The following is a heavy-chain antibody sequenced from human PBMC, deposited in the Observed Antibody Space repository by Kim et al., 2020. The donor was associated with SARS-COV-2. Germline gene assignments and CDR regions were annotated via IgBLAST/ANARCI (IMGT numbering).Heavy chain of an antibody. V-gene: IGHV3-30*18. J-gene: IGHJ6*01. CDR2: ISNDGSNE. Sequence: GGSLRLSCAASGFTFRSYGMHWVRQAPGKGLEWVALISNDGSNEYYADSVKGRFTLSRDNSKNTLYLQMNSLRAEDTAVYYCAKAAVGLMNYYYYGMDV. D-gene: IGHD1-26*01. CDR3: AKAAVGLMNYYYYGMDV. CDR1: GFTFRSYG.